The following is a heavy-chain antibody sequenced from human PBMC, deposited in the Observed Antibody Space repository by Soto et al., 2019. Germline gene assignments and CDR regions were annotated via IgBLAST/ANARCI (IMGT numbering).Heavy chain of an antibody. D-gene: IGHD6-13*01. CDR1: GGSFGGYY. CDR3: ARLGPYSSSWYPYYFDY. Sequence: SETLSLTCAVYGGSFGGYYWSWIRQPPGKGLEWIGEINHSGSTNYNPSLKSRVTISVDTSKNQFSLKLSSVTAADTAVYYCARLGPYSSSWYPYYFDYWGQGTLVTVSS. V-gene: IGHV4-34*01. J-gene: IGHJ4*02. CDR2: INHSGST.